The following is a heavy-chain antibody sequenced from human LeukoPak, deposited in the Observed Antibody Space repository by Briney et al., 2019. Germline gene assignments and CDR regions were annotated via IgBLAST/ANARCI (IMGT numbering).Heavy chain of an antibody. Sequence: SETLSLTCTVSGYSISSGYYWGWVRQPPGKGLEWIGSIYHSGSTYYNPSLKSQVTISVDTSKNQFSLKLSSVTAADTAVYYCAGGSYCSSTSGYRGIDPWGQGTLVTVSS. CDR3: AGGSYCSSTSGYRGIDP. D-gene: IGHD2-2*01. J-gene: IGHJ5*02. V-gene: IGHV4-38-2*02. CDR2: IYHSGST. CDR1: GYSISSGYY.